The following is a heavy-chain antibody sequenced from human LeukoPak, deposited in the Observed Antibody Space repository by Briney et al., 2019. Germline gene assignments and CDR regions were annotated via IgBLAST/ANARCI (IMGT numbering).Heavy chain of an antibody. CDR3: ARGPRVLRFLEWLLTFDY. CDR1: LYTLTGYY. V-gene: IGHV1-2*06. CDR2: INPNSGGT. Sequence: GASVKVSCKASLYTLTGYYMHWMRQAPGQGLEWMGRINPNSGGTNYAQKFQGRVTMTRDTSISTAYMELRRLRSDDTAVYYCARGPRVLRFLEWLLTFDYWGQGTLVTVSS. D-gene: IGHD3-3*01. J-gene: IGHJ4*02.